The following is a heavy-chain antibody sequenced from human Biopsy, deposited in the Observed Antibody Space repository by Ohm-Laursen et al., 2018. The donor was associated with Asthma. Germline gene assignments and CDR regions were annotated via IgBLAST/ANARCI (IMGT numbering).Heavy chain of an antibody. CDR2: ISFDGSNK. CDR3: AKDVFPGWELRRGPDY. Sequence: SLRLSCTASGFTFSNYGMHWVRQAPGKGLDWVAVISFDGSNKNYTDSVKGRFTITRDNSRNTLHLQMNSLRAEDTAVYYCAKDVFPGWELRRGPDYWGQGTLVTVSS. V-gene: IGHV3-30*18. CDR1: GFTFSNYG. D-gene: IGHD1-26*01. J-gene: IGHJ4*02.